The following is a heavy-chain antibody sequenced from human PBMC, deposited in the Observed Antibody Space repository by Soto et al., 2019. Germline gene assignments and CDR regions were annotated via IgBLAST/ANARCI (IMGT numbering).Heavy chain of an antibody. CDR2: IRGETDTYAT. D-gene: IGHD6-13*01. CDR3: TKRIGAYAMDV. J-gene: IGHJ6*02. V-gene: IGHV3-73*01. Sequence: RWSLRLSCAASGFTFSGSSMHWFRQASGKGLEWVGRIRGETDTYATAYAAPVRGRFTISRDDSKNTAYLQMNSLKTEDTAVYFCTKRIGAYAMDVWGQGTTVTVSS. CDR1: GFTFSGSS.